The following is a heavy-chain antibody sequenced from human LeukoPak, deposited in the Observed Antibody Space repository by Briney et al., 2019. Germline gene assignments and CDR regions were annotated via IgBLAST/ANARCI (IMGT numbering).Heavy chain of an antibody. CDR1: GGSINNYY. CDR2: IYTTGST. D-gene: IGHD4-23*01. Sequence: SSETLSLTCTVSGGSINNYYWSWVRQPAGKGLEWIGRIYTTGSTNYTPSLKSRVTMSVDTSKNQFSLKLISVTAADTAVYYCARIGGNFPSLDSWGQGILVTVSS. V-gene: IGHV4-4*07. J-gene: IGHJ4*02. CDR3: ARIGGNFPSLDS.